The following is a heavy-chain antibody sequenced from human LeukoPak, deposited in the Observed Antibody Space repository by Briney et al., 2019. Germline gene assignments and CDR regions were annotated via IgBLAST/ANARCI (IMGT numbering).Heavy chain of an antibody. Sequence: GGSLRLSCAASGSTFSTYWMNWVRQAPGKGLEWVADIKPDGSHVSYVDSVKGRFSISRDNAQNSLYLQVSSLRAEDTAIYYCAREGRLLGAFDVWGQGTMVTVSS. D-gene: IGHD2-15*01. CDR1: GSTFSTYW. CDR2: IKPDGSHV. CDR3: AREGRLLGAFDV. J-gene: IGHJ3*01. V-gene: IGHV3-7*01.